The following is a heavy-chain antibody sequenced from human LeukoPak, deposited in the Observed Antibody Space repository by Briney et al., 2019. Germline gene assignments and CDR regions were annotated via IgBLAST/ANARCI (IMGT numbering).Heavy chain of an antibody. CDR1: GDSFSSNSAA. J-gene: IGHJ4*02. CDR2: TYYRSKWYN. V-gene: IGHV6-1*01. Sequence: SQTLSLTCAISGDSFSSNSAAWNWIRQSPSRGLEWLGRTYYRSKWYNDYAVSVKSRITINPDTSKNQFSLQLNSVTPEDTAVYYCARGQQPVKSVSGFDYWGQGTLVTVSS. D-gene: IGHD6-6*01. CDR3: ARGQQPVKSVSGFDY.